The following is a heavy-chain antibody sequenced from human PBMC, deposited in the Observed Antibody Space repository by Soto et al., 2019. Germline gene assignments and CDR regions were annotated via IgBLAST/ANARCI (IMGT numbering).Heavy chain of an antibody. J-gene: IGHJ4*02. CDR1: GFTFSNSA. CDR3: AKDASVVVAARFEY. CDR2: ISGSGGNT. Sequence: EVQLLESGGDLVQPGGSLRLSCAASGFTFSNSAMSWVRQPPGKGLEWVSAISGSGGNTFYADSVKGRFSISRDNSKDKVYLDLNSLRADDTAVYYCAKDASVVVAARFEYWGQGALVTVSS. D-gene: IGHD2-15*01. V-gene: IGHV3-23*01.